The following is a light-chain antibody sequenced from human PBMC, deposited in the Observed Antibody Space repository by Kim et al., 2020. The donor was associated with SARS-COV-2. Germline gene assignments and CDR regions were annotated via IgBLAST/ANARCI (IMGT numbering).Light chain of an antibody. CDR1: KVGDKY. Sequence: SVSPGETASITCSGSKVGDKYVCWYQQKPGPSPVLVIWQDTRRPSGIPGRFSGSNSGNTATLTISGIQAMDEGDYYCQAWDSSTVVFGGGTQLTVL. J-gene: IGLJ2*01. CDR3: QAWDSSTVV. CDR2: QDT. V-gene: IGLV3-1*01.